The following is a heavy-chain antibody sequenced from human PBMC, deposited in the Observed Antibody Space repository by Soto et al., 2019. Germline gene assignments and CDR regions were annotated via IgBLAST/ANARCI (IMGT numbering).Heavy chain of an antibody. CDR1: GGSINSYY. D-gene: IGHD6-19*01. J-gene: IGHJ4*02. CDR2: IYYSGST. V-gene: IGHV4-59*08. Sequence: QVQLQESGPGLVKPSETLSLTCTVSGGSINSYYWSWIRQPPGKGLEWIGYIYYSGSTKYNPSLXRRAXIXVDTSKNQFSLNLSSVTAADTAVYYCARRYSSGFDYWGQGTLVTVSS. CDR3: ARRYSSGFDY.